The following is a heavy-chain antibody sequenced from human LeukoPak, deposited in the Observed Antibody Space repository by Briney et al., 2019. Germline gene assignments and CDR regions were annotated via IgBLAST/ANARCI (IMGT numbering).Heavy chain of an antibody. V-gene: IGHV3-30-3*01. J-gene: IGHJ3*02. Sequence: GGSLRLFCTPSGFTFSTYAMHWVRQAPGKGLEWVAVISYDGSNKYYADSVKGRFTISRDNSKNTLYLQMNSLRAEDTAVYYCARDAAYDIVVVPAALSGAFDIWGQGTMVTVSS. CDR3: ARDAAYDIVVVPAALSGAFDI. D-gene: IGHD2-2*01. CDR1: GFTFSTYA. CDR2: ISYDGSNK.